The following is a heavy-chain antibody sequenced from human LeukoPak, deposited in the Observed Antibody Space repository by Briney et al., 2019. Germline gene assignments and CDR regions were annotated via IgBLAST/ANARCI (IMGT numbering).Heavy chain of an antibody. J-gene: IGHJ3*02. V-gene: IGHV4-34*01. CDR1: GGSLSGHY. CDR3: AREDCSTSCHDAFDI. D-gene: IGHD2-2*01. Sequence: KSSETLSLTCAGYGGSLSGHYWIWIRQAPGRGLEWIGEISHSGSTNYNPSLKSRVTISVDTSKHQFSLKLSSVTAADTAVYYCAREDCSTSCHDAFDIWGQGTMVTVSS. CDR2: ISHSGST.